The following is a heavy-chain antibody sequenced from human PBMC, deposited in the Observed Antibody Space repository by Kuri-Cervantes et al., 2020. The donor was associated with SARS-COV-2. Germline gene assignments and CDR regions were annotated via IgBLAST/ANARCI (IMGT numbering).Heavy chain of an antibody. CDR1: GGSISSYY. CDR2: IYYSGST. D-gene: IGHD2-21*01. J-gene: IGHJ4*02. CDR3: VRVGVVIAIPDY. Sequence: SETLSLTCTVSGGSISSYYWSWIRQPPGKGLGWIGYIYYSGSTNYNPSLKSRVTISVDTSKNQFSLKLSSVSAADTAVYYCVRVGVVIAIPDYWGQGTLVTVSS. V-gene: IGHV4-59*01.